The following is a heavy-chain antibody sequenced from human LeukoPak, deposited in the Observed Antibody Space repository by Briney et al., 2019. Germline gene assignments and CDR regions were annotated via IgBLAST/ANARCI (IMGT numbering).Heavy chain of an antibody. CDR3: ATTPYTSGGGF. CDR1: GYIFTAYH. Sequence: ASVKVSCKASGYIFTAYHLHWVRQAPGQGLEWMGWINPNSGGTFSAQKFQGRVTMTRDTSITSAFMELNRLTSDDTAVYYCATTPYTSGGGFWGQGTLVTVSS. CDR2: INPNSGGT. J-gene: IGHJ4*02. D-gene: IGHD6-19*01. V-gene: IGHV1-2*02.